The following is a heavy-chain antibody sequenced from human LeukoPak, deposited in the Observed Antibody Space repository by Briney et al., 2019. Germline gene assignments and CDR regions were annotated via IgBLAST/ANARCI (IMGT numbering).Heavy chain of an antibody. CDR1: GYTFTSYG. Sequence: ASVKVSFKASGYTFTSYGISWVRQAPGQGLEWMGWISAYNGNTNYAQKLQGRVTMTTDTSTSTAYMELRSLRSDDTAVYYCARWEGAWATRYYGMDVWGQGTTVTVSS. J-gene: IGHJ6*02. CDR2: ISAYNGNT. D-gene: IGHD1-26*01. V-gene: IGHV1-18*01. CDR3: ARWEGAWATRYYGMDV.